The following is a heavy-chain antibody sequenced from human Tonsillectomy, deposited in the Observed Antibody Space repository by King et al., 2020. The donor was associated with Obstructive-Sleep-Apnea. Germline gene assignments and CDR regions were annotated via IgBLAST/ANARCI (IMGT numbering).Heavy chain of an antibody. V-gene: IGHV4-30-2*01. Sequence: QLQESGSGLVKPSQTLSLTCAVSGGSISSGGYSWSWIRQPPGKGLEWIGYIYHSGSTYYNPSLKSRVTISVDRSKNQFSLKLSSVTAPDTAVYYCARDLEVNWFDPWGQGTLVTVSS. CDR2: IYHSGST. J-gene: IGHJ5*02. CDR3: ARDLEVNWFDP. CDR1: GGSISSGGYS.